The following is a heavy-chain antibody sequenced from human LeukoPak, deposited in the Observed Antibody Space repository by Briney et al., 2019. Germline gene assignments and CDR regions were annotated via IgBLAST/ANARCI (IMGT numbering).Heavy chain of an antibody. D-gene: IGHD2-15*01. CDR2: IYYSGST. J-gene: IGHJ4*02. V-gene: IGHV4-31*03. CDR1: GGSLSSGGYY. CDR3: ARDGGYCSGGSCFVGFDY. Sequence: SETLSLTCTVSGGSLSSGGYYWSWIRQHPGTGLEWIGYIYYSGSTYYNPSLKSRVTISVDTSKNQFSLKLSSVTAADTAVYYCARDGGYCSGGSCFVGFDYWGQGTLVTVSS.